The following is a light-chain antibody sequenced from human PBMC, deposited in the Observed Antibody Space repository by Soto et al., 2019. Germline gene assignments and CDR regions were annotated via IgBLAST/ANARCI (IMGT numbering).Light chain of an antibody. CDR2: GAS. V-gene: IGKV3-15*01. Sequence: ETVLTQSPATLSVSPGERATLSCRASQSVNSNLAWYQQKPGQAPRLLIYGASTRATGIPARFSGSGSGTEFTLTIFSLQSEDFGVFYCHQFNNWPYTFGQGTKLEIK. CDR3: HQFNNWPYT. CDR1: QSVNSN. J-gene: IGKJ2*01.